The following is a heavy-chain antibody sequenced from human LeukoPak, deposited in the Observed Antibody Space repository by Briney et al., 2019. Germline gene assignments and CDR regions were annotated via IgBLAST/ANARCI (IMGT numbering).Heavy chain of an antibody. Sequence: PSETLSLICTASGGSISSYSWSWIRQPPGKGLEWIGYISPSGSTNYNPSLKSRVTMSVDTSKNQFSLKLSSVTAADTAVYYCARAGAPGSGTNWFDPWGQGTLVTVSS. D-gene: IGHD1-1*01. J-gene: IGHJ5*02. CDR2: ISPSGST. V-gene: IGHV4-4*09. CDR1: GGSISSYS. CDR3: ARAGAPGSGTNWFDP.